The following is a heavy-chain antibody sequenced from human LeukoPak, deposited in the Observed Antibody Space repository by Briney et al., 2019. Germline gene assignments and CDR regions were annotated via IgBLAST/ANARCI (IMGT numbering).Heavy chain of an antibody. CDR3: AKDIGRWELLTAFDI. CDR2: ISWNSGSI. V-gene: IGHV3-9*01. Sequence: GGSLRLSRAASGFTFGDYAMHWVRQAPGKGLEWVSGISWNSGSIGYADSVKGRFTISRDNAKNSLYLQMNSLRAEDTALYYCAKDIGRWELLTAFDIWGQGTMVTVSS. D-gene: IGHD1-26*01. CDR1: GFTFGDYA. J-gene: IGHJ3*02.